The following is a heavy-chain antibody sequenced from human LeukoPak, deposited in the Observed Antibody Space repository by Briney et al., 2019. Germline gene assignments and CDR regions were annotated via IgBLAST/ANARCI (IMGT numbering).Heavy chain of an antibody. J-gene: IGHJ4*02. V-gene: IGHV4-59*12. CDR1: GGSISSYY. CDR3: ARAYDSTPFFDY. D-gene: IGHD3-22*01. CDR2: IYDSGST. Sequence: SETLSLTCTVSGGSISSYYWRWIRQPPGKGLEWIGYIYDSGSTNYNPSLKSRVTISVDTSKNQFSLKLSSVTAADTAVYYCARAYDSTPFFDYWGQGTLVTVSS.